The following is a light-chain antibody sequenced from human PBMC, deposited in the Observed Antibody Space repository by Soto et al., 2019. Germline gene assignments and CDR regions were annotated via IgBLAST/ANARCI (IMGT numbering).Light chain of an antibody. J-gene: IGKJ5*01. CDR1: QSVSSY. V-gene: IGKV3-11*01. CDR3: QHFGSSRGT. Sequence: EIVLTQSPATLSLSPGERATLSCRASQSVSSYLAWYQQKPGQAPRLLIYDASNRATGIPARFSGSGSGTDFTLTISRLEPEDFAVYYCQHFGSSRGTFGQGTRLEIK. CDR2: DAS.